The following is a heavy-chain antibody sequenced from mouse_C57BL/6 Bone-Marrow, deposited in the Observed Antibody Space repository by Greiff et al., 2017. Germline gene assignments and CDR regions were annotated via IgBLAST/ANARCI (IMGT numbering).Heavy chain of an antibody. CDR1: GYTFTSYW. D-gene: IGHD1-1*01. Sequence: QVQLQQPGAELVKPGASVKLSCKASGYTFTSYWMQWVKQRPGQGLEWIGEIDPSDGYTNYNQKFKGKATLTVDTSSSPAYMQLSSLTSEDSAVCYCERAISTVVDPGYWGQGTTLTVSS. CDR3: ERAISTVVDPGY. J-gene: IGHJ2*01. CDR2: IDPSDGYT. V-gene: IGHV1-50*01.